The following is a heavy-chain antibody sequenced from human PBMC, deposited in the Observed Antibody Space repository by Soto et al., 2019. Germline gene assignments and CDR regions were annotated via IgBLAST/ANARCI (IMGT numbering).Heavy chain of an antibody. CDR1: GGPVSGYY. Sequence: PAETLSLTGAVYGGPVSGYYWSWIRHPPGKGLEWIVEINHSGSTNDNPSLKSRVTISVDTSKNQFSLKLPSVTAADTAVYFCARRGGRAPGYWGQGTLVTVSS. CDR3: ARRGGRAPGY. D-gene: IGHD1-1*01. V-gene: IGHV4-34*01. CDR2: INHSGST. J-gene: IGHJ4*02.